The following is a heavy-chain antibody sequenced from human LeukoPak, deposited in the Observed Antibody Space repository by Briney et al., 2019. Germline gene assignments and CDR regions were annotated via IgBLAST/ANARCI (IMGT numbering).Heavy chain of an antibody. CDR1: GFTFSSYG. CDR2: IWYDGSHK. Sequence: GGSLRLSCAASGFTFSSYGMHWVRQAPGKGLEWVAVIWYDGSHKYYADSVKGRFTISRDNSKNTLYLQMNSLRAEDTAVYYCARDRRPYYYYYGMDVWGQGTTVTVSS. CDR3: ARDRRPYYYYYGMDV. V-gene: IGHV3-33*01. J-gene: IGHJ6*02.